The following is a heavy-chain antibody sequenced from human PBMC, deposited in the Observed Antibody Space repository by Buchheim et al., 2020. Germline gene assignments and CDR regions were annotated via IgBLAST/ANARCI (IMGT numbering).Heavy chain of an antibody. Sequence: EVQLVESGGGLVQPGGSLRLSCAASGFTFSSYGMNWVRPAPGKGLEWVSYISSSSSTIYYADSVKGRFTISRDNAKNSLYLQMNSLRAEDTAEYYCARAAIAAADYYYYYMDVWGKGT. V-gene: IGHV3-48*01. D-gene: IGHD6-13*01. CDR2: ISSSSSTI. J-gene: IGHJ6*03. CDR3: ARAAIAAADYYYYYMDV. CDR1: GFTFSSYG.